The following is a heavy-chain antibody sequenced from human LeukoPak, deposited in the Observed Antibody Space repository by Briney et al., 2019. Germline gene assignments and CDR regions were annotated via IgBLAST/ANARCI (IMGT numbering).Heavy chain of an antibody. CDR2: IHYSGTT. CDR3: ATVPGYSYGYGYFDY. J-gene: IGHJ4*02. Sequence: SETLSLTCTLSGGSISDKYWSWIRQLPGKGLEWIGYIHYSGTTSYNPSLKSRVVISVDTSKNQFSLKLNSVTAADTAMYYCATVPGYSYGYGYFDYWGQGTLVTVSS. CDR1: GGSISDKY. D-gene: IGHD5-18*01. V-gene: IGHV4-59*01.